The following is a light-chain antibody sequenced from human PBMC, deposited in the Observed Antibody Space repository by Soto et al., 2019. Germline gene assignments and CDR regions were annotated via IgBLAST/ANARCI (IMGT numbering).Light chain of an antibody. CDR1: DSDVGGYEY. J-gene: IGLJ1*01. CDR2: VVS. Sequence: QSALTQPASVSGSPGQSIIISCTGTDSDVGGYEYVSWHQQHPGKAPKVLISVVSNRPSGVSNRFSGSKSGNTASLTISGLQAEDEADYYCSSYRSGGTFVFGSGTKLTVL. CDR3: SSYRSGGTFV. V-gene: IGLV2-14*01.